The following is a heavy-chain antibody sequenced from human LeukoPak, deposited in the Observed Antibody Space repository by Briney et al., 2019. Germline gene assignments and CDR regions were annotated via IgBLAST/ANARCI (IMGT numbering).Heavy chain of an antibody. V-gene: IGHV1-8*01. J-gene: IGHJ4*02. CDR1: GYTFTSYD. CDR3: ARSRAGMVTIFGVVIIESYFDY. CDR2: MDPNSGNT. D-gene: IGHD3-3*01. Sequence: ASVKVSCKASGYTFTSYDINWVRQATGQGLEWRGWMDPNSGNTGYAQKFQGRVTMTRNTSISTAYMELSSLRSEDTAVYYCARSRAGMVTIFGVVIIESYFDYWGQGTLVTVSS.